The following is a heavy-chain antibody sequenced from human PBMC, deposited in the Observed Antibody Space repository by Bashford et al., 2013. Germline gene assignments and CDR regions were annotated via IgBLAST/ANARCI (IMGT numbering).Heavy chain of an antibody. D-gene: IGHD3-9*01. J-gene: IGHJ4*02. Sequence: VRQAPGKGLQWVSTISGGGDITYYADSVKGRFTISRDNSKNTLYIQMKSLRAEDTAEYYCAKVRVKDYDILTGLDYWGQGTLVTVSS. CDR2: ISGGGDIT. CDR3: AKVRVKDYDILTGLDY. V-gene: IGHV3-23*01.